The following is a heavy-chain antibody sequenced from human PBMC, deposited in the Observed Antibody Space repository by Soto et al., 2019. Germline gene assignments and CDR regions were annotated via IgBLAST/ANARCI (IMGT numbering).Heavy chain of an antibody. CDR1: GFTFSSYA. Sequence: QVQLVESGGGVVQPGRSLRLSCAASGFTFSSYAMHWVRQAPGTGLEWVAVISSDGSNKYYADSVKGRFTSSRDNSKNTLYLQMNSLRAEDTAVYYCARQTYYDFWSGYYPHDAFDIWGQGTMVTVAS. CDR3: ARQTYYDFWSGYYPHDAFDI. D-gene: IGHD3-3*01. J-gene: IGHJ3*02. CDR2: ISSDGSNK. V-gene: IGHV3-30-3*01.